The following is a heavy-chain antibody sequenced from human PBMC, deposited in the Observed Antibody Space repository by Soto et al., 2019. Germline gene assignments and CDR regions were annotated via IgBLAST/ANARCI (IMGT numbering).Heavy chain of an antibody. CDR2: IYYSGST. J-gene: IGHJ4*02. CDR1: GGSISSYY. D-gene: IGHD4-17*01. V-gene: IGHV4-59*01. Sequence: SETLSLTCTVSGGSISSYYWSWIRQPPGKGLEWIGYIYYSGSTNYNPSLKSRVTISVDTSKSQFSLKLSSVTAADTAVYYCARGPHYGDYRGGIDYWGQGTLVTVSS. CDR3: ARGPHYGDYRGGIDY.